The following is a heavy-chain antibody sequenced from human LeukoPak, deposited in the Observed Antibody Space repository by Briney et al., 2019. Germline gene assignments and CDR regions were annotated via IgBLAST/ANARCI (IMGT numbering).Heavy chain of an antibody. CDR3: ATSYGDYVRNVIY. J-gene: IGHJ4*02. CDR2: ISGSGGST. V-gene: IGHV3-23*01. Sequence: GGSLRLSCAASGFTFSSYAMSWVRQAPGKGLEGGSAISGSGGSTYYADSVKGRFTISRDNSKNTLYLQMTSLRAEDTAVYYCATSYGDYVRNVIYWGQGTLVTVSS. CDR1: GFTFSSYA. D-gene: IGHD4-17*01.